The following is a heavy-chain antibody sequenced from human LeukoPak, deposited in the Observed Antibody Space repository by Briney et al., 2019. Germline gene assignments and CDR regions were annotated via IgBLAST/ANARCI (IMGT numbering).Heavy chain of an antibody. J-gene: IGHJ4*02. D-gene: IGHD1-26*01. CDR1: GFTFSTYW. V-gene: IGHV3-7*05. Sequence: PGGSLRLSCAASGFTFSTYWMSWVRQAPGKGLEWVANIKEDGSEINYADSVRGRFTISRDNAKNSLYLQMNSLRAEDTAVYHCAKGPSGSYTTYFFDYWGQGILVTVSS. CDR3: AKGPSGSYTTYFFDY. CDR2: IKEDGSEI.